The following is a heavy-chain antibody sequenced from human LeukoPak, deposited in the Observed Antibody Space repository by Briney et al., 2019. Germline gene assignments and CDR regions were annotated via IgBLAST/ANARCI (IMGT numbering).Heavy chain of an antibody. CDR3: ARGGGYCSSTSCYRARKRDFDY. J-gene: IGHJ4*02. CDR1: GGSISSGGYS. D-gene: IGHD2-2*02. CDR2: IYHSGST. Sequence: SETLSLTCVVSGGSISSGGYSWSWIRQPPGKGLEWIGYIYHSGSTYYNPSLKSRVTISVDRSKNQFSLKLSSVTAADTAVYYCARGGGYCSSTSCYRARKRDFDYWGQGTLVTVSS. V-gene: IGHV4-30-2*01.